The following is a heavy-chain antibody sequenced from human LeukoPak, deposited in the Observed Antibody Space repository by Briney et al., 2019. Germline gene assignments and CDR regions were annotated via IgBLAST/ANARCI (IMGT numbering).Heavy chain of an antibody. D-gene: IGHD3-22*01. CDR1: GGPIFSYY. CDR3: ARLKFYDSTGYSPGHYMDV. V-gene: IGHV4-4*07. Sequence: SETLSLTCTVSGGPIFSYYWSWIRHTAGKGLEWIGRLYPGVGTDYNTPLKSRVTMSVDTSKKQFALKLSAVTAADTAVYYCARLKFYDSTGYSPGHYMDVWGKGTTVTVSS. CDR2: LYPGVGT. J-gene: IGHJ6*03.